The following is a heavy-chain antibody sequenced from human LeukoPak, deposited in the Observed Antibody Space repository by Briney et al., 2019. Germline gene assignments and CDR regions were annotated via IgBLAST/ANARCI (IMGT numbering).Heavy chain of an antibody. CDR2: INPNSGGT. J-gene: IGHJ5*02. CDR1: GYTFTGYY. Sequence: GSSVNVSCQASGYTFTGYYMHWVRQAPGQGLEWMGWINPNSGGTNYAQKFQGRVTMTRDTSISTAYMELSRLRSDDTAVYYCARVIAAAQGGWFDPWGQGTLVTVSS. V-gene: IGHV1-2*02. CDR3: ARVIAAAQGGWFDP. D-gene: IGHD6-25*01.